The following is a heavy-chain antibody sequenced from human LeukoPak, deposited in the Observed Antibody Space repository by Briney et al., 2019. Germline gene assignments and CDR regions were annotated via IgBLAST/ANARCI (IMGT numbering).Heavy chain of an antibody. J-gene: IGHJ2*01. D-gene: IGHD2-2*01. CDR1: GGSISSGGYS. CDR3: ARDPSSTSPEEGYWYFDL. Sequence: PSETLSLTCAVSGGSISSGGYSWSWIRQPPGKGLEWIGYIYHSGSTYYNPSLKSRVTISVGRSKNQFSLKLSSVTAADTAVYYCARDPSSTSPEEGYWYFDLWGRGTLVTVSS. V-gene: IGHV4-30-2*01. CDR2: IYHSGST.